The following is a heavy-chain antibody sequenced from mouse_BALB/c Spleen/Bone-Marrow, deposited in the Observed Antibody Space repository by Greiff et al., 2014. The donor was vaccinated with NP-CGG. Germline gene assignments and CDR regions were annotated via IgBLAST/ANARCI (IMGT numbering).Heavy chain of an antibody. J-gene: IGHJ2*01. Sequence: QVQLQQFGAELVRPGASVKLSCKASGYTFTTFWINWVKQRPGQGLEWIGNIYPSDTYTNYSQDFKDKATLTVDKSSSTAYMQLSSPTSEDSAVYYCTRSRGYFDYWGQGTTLTVSS. V-gene: IGHV1-69*02. CDR1: GYTFTTFW. CDR3: TRSRGYFDY. CDR2: IYPSDTYT.